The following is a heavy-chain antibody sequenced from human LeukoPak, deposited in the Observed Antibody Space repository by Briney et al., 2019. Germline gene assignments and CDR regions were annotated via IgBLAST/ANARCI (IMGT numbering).Heavy chain of an antibody. CDR2: IYYSGST. CDR1: GGSISSSSYY. Sequence: SETLSLICTVSGGSISSSSYYWGWIRQPPGKGLEWIGSIYYSGSTYYNPSLKSRVTISVDTSKNQFSLKLSSVTAADTAVYYCARHGGSGMGADYFDYWGQGTLVTVSS. D-gene: IGHD1-26*01. V-gene: IGHV4-39*01. J-gene: IGHJ4*02. CDR3: ARHGGSGMGADYFDY.